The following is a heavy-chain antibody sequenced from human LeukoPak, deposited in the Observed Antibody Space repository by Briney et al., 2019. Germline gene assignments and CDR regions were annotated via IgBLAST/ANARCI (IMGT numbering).Heavy chain of an antibody. D-gene: IGHD5-12*01. CDR3: ARDDTTSGYYEFGY. CDR1: GITFSSYG. J-gene: IGHJ4*02. V-gene: IGHV3-23*01. Sequence: GGTLRLSCAASGITFSSYGMSWVRQAPGKGLEWVSSISSTGGTTYYADSVKGRFTISRDNSKNTLYLQMNSLRAEDTAIYYCARDDTTSGYYEFGYWGQGTLVTVSS. CDR2: ISSTGGTT.